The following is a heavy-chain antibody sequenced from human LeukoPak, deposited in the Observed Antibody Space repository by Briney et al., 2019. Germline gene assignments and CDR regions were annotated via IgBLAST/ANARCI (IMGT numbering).Heavy chain of an antibody. J-gene: IGHJ4*02. D-gene: IGHD2-15*01. CDR1: GGSISSSSYY. V-gene: IGHV4-39*01. Sequence: PSETLSLTCTVSGGSISSSSYYWGWIRQPPGKGLEWIGSIYYGGNTYYNPSLKSRVTISVDTSKNQFSLKLTSVTAADTAVYYCARQVGCSGGSCYGGNDYWGQGTLVTVSS. CDR2: IYYGGNT. CDR3: ARQVGCSGGSCYGGNDY.